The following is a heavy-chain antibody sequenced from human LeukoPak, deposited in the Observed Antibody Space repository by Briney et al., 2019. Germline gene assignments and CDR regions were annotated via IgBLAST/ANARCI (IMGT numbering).Heavy chain of an antibody. J-gene: IGHJ4*02. CDR3: ATDYGDYALGY. V-gene: IGHV2-70*11. Sequence: SGPTLVNPTQTLTLTCTFSGFSLSSSGMCVSWIRQPPGKALEWLARIDWDDDKYYSTSLKTRLTISKDTSKNQVVLTVTNMDPVDTATYYCATDYGDYALGYWGQGTLVTVSS. CDR1: GFSLSSSGMC. CDR2: IDWDDDK. D-gene: IGHD4-17*01.